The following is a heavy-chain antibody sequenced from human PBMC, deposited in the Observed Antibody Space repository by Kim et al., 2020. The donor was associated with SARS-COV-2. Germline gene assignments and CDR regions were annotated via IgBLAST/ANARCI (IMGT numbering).Heavy chain of an antibody. CDR3: AREESSSWHGRLDY. Sequence: SETLSLTCTVSGGSISSYYWSWIRQPPGKGLEWIGYIYYSGSTNYNPSLKSRVTISVDTSKNQFSLKLSSVSAADTAVYYCAREESSSWHGRLDYWGQGTLVTVSS. V-gene: IGHV4-59*13. D-gene: IGHD6-13*01. CDR1: GGSISSYY. J-gene: IGHJ4*02. CDR2: IYYSGST.